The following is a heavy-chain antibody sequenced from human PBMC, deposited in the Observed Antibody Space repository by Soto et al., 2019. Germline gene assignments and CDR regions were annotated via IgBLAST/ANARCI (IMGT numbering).Heavy chain of an antibody. J-gene: IGHJ6*02. CDR2: IKGDASST. V-gene: IGHV3-74*01. CDR3: ARGLPGYYGADV. CDR1: GFTFSNYW. Sequence: EVQLVESGGGLVQPGGSLKISCAASGFTFSNYWMHWVRQAPGKGLVWVSRIKGDASSTNYPDFVKGRFIISRDSAENTLYLQMNSLRAEDTAVYYCARGLPGYYGADVWGQGTTVTVSS. D-gene: IGHD5-18*01.